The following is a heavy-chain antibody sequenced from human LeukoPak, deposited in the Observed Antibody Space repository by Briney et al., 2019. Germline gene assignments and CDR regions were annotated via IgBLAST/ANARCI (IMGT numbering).Heavy chain of an antibody. Sequence: ASVKVSCKASGYTSTGYYMHWVRQAPGQGLAGVGLINPNSGGTNYAQKFQGRVTMTRDTSISTAYMELSMLRCDDTAVYYCARVRTTVTNYYYYGMDVWGPGTTVTVSS. J-gene: IGHJ6*02. CDR3: ARVRTTVTNYYYYGMDV. CDR2: INPNSGGT. CDR1: GYTSTGYY. V-gene: IGHV1-2*02. D-gene: IGHD4-17*01.